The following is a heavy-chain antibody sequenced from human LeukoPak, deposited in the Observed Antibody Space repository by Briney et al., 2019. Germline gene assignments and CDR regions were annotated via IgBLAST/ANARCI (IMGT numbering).Heavy chain of an antibody. V-gene: IGHV4-39*07. J-gene: IGHJ5*02. CDR2: IYYSGST. CDR3: ARIVVVPARPSWWFDP. Sequence: SETLSLTCAVYGGSISSSSYYWGWIRQPPGKGLEWIGSIYYSGSTYYNPSLKSRVTISVDTSKNQFSLKLSSVTAADTAVYYCARIVVVPARPSWWFDPWGQGTLVTVSS. D-gene: IGHD2-2*01. CDR1: GGSISSSSYY.